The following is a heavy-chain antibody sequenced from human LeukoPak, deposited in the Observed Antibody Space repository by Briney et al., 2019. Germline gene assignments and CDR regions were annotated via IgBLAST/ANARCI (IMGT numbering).Heavy chain of an antibody. Sequence: QAPGXXLEWXGWINPNSGGTNYAQKFQGWVTMTRDTSISTAYMELSRLRSDDTAVYYCARDCGGDCHNGMDVWGQGTTVTVSS. D-gene: IGHD2-21*02. J-gene: IGHJ6*02. CDR3: ARDCGGDCHNGMDV. V-gene: IGHV1-2*04. CDR2: INPNSGGT.